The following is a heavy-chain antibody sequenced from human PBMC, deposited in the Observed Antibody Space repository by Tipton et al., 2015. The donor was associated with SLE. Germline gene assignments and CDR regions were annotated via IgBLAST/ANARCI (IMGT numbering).Heavy chain of an antibody. CDR2: ISHSGST. D-gene: IGHD3-10*01. J-gene: IGHJ4*02. Sequence: TLSLTCAVYGGSFRDYYWSWIRQPPGKGLEWIGEISHSGSTNHNPSLKSRVTISVDTSKNHFSLKLTSVTAADTAVYYCARGQQWFRKGYFDSWGQGALVTVSS. CDR3: ARGQQWFRKGYFDS. V-gene: IGHV4-34*01. CDR1: GGSFRDYY.